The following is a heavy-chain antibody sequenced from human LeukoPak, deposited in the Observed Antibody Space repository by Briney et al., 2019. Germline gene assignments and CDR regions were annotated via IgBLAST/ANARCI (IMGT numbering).Heavy chain of an antibody. Sequence: GGSLRLSCAASGFTFSSHSMNWVRQAPGKGLEWVSSISSSSSYIYYADSVKGRFTISRDNAKNSLYLQMNSLRAEDTAVYYCARGLIAAADTFDYWGQGTLVTVSS. CDR3: ARGLIAAADTFDY. D-gene: IGHD6-25*01. V-gene: IGHV3-21*01. J-gene: IGHJ4*02. CDR1: GFTFSSHS. CDR2: ISSSSSYI.